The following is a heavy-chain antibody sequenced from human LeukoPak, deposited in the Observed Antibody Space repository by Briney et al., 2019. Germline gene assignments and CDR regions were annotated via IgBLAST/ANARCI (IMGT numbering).Heavy chain of an antibody. CDR1: GLTFNNYA. CDR3: ARDRGNQRGYYYYYMDV. D-gene: IGHD1-14*01. V-gene: IGHV3-23*01. Sequence: QTGGSLRLSCAVSGLTFNNYAMSWVRQAPGKGLEWVSGISGRGASKYYADSAKGRFTISRDNSKNSLYLQMNSLRAEDTALYYCARDRGNQRGYYYYYMDVWGKGTTVTVSS. J-gene: IGHJ6*03. CDR2: ISGRGASK.